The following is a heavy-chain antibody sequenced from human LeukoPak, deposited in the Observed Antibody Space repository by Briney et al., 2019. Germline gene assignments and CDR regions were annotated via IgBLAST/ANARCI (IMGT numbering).Heavy chain of an antibody. CDR1: GGSIGSGGYY. J-gene: IGHJ4*02. D-gene: IGHD5-12*01. Sequence: SQTLSLTCTVSGGSIGSGGYYWSWIRQHPGKGLEWIGYIYYSGSTYYNPSLKSRVTISVDTSKNQFSLKLSSVTAADTAVYYCARGDRMVATYFDYWGQGTLVTVSS. V-gene: IGHV4-31*03. CDR2: IYYSGST. CDR3: ARGDRMVATYFDY.